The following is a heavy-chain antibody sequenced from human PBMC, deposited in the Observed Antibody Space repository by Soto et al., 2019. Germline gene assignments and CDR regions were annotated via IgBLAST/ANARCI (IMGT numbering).Heavy chain of an antibody. D-gene: IGHD2-2*01. Sequence: ASVKVSCKASGYTFTNYGISWVRQAPGQGLEWMGWINVYNGNTKYAQKVQGRVTMTTDTSTSTAYMELSRLRSDDTAVYYCARGTIVVVPAAMNWFDPWGQGTLVTVSS. CDR2: INVYNGNT. J-gene: IGHJ5*02. V-gene: IGHV1-18*01. CDR3: ARGTIVVVPAAMNWFDP. CDR1: GYTFTNYG.